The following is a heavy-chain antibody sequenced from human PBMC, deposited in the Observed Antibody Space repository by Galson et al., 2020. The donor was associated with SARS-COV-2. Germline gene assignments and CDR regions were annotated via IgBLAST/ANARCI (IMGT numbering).Heavy chain of an antibody. D-gene: IGHD3-10*01. CDR1: GAYMDSRRYY. J-gene: IGHJ3*01. Sequence: SETLSLTCTVSGAYMDSRRYYWSWILQPPGRGPEWIGYVEDSGSTNYNSSLKSRVTLSRDTSRNQFSLKVTSVTGADTPTYYCARGTMWCGDPRAFDVWGQGTTVTVSS. CDR3: ARGTMWCGDPRAFDV. CDR2: VEDSGST. V-gene: IGHV4-61*01.